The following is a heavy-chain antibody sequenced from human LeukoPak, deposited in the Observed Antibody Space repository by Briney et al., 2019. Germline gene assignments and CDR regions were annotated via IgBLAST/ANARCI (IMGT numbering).Heavy chain of an antibody. J-gene: IGHJ4*02. Sequence: EASVKVSCKASGYTFTSYGISWVRQAPGQGLEWMGWISAYNGNTNYAQKLQGRVTMTTDTSMSTAYMELRSLRSDDTAVYYCARADIVVVVAADYYFDYWGQGTLVTVSS. CDR1: GYTFTSYG. CDR2: ISAYNGNT. D-gene: IGHD2-15*01. CDR3: ARADIVVVVAADYYFDY. V-gene: IGHV1-18*01.